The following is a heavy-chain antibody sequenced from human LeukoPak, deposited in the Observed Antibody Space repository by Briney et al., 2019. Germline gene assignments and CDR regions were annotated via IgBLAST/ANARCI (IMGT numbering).Heavy chain of an antibody. V-gene: IGHV3-30*01. J-gene: IGHJ4*02. CDR3: ARDQRGHFDY. Sequence: GGSLRLSCAASGFTFSSYAMHWVRQAPGKGLEWVAVISYDGSNKYYADSVKGRFTFSRDNSKNTLYLQMNSLRAEDTAVYYCARDQRGHFDYWGQGTLVTVSS. D-gene: IGHD5-12*01. CDR1: GFTFSSYA. CDR2: ISYDGSNK.